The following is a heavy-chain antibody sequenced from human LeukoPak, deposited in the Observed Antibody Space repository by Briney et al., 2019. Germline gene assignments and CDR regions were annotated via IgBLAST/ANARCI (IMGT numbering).Heavy chain of an antibody. D-gene: IGHD3-16*01. J-gene: IGHJ6*02. V-gene: IGHV4-30-2*01. CDR2: IYHSGST. Sequence: SETLSLTCAVSGGSISSGGYSWRWIRQPPGKGLEWIGYIYHSGSTYYNPSLKSRVTISVDRSKNQFSLKLSSVTAADTAVYYCARGGHEDHYYYYGMDVWGQGTTVTVSS. CDR1: GGSISSGGYS. CDR3: ARGGHEDHYYYYGMDV.